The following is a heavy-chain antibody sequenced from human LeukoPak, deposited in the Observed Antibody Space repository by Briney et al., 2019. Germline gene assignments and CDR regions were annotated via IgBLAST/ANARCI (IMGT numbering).Heavy chain of an antibody. CDR2: IYYSGST. Sequence: SETLSLTCTVSGGSLSSSSYYWGWIRQPPGMGLEWIGSIYYSGSTYYNPSLKSRVTISVDTSKHQFSLKLSSVTAADTAVYDCASLNSYGYAFDIWGQGTMVTVSS. CDR1: GGSLSSSSYY. J-gene: IGHJ3*02. V-gene: IGHV4-39*01. CDR3: ASLNSYGYAFDI. D-gene: IGHD5-18*01.